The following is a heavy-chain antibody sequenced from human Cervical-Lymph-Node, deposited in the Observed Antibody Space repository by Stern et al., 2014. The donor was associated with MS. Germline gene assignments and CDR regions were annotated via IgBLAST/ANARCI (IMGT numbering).Heavy chain of an antibody. J-gene: IGHJ6*02. CDR1: GYTFTGYY. CDR2: INPTSGGT. Sequence: VQLVEYGAEVRKPGASVKVSCKASGYTFTGYYIHWVRQAPGQGLEWMGWINPTSGGTNYAQKFQGMVTMARDTSISTAYMDLSRLRSDDTAVYYCARHDYYYAMDVWGQGTTVAVSS. V-gene: IGHV1-2*02. CDR3: ARHDYYYAMDV.